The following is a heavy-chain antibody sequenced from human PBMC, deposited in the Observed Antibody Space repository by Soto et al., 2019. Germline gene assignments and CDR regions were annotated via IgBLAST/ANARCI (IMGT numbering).Heavy chain of an antibody. J-gene: IGHJ6*03. CDR2: IYSGGST. CDR3: ARDTPQQLPSYYYYYYMDV. CDR1: GFTVSSNY. Sequence: GGSLRLSCAASGFTVSSNYMSWVRQAPGKGLEWVSVIYSGGSTYYADSVKGRFTISRDNSKNTLYLQMNSLRAEDTAVYYCARDTPQQLPSYYYYYYMDVWGKGTTVTVSS. D-gene: IGHD6-13*01. V-gene: IGHV3-66*01.